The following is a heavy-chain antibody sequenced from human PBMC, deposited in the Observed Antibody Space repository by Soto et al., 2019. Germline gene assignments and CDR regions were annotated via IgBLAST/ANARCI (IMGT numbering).Heavy chain of an antibody. D-gene: IGHD6-6*01. CDR2: ISYDGSNK. Sequence: GGSLRLSCAASGFSFSSYGMHWVRQAPGQGLEWVALISYDGSNKNYADSVNGRFTISRDNSKNTLYLQLNSLRAEDTAVYYCAKDVRYSSSSFDYWGQGTLVTVSS. V-gene: IGHV3-30*18. J-gene: IGHJ4*02. CDR3: AKDVRYSSSSFDY. CDR1: GFSFSSYG.